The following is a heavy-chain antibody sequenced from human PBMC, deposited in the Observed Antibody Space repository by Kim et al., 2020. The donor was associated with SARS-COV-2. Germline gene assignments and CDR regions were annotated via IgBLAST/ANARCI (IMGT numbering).Heavy chain of an antibody. D-gene: IGHD3-22*01. Sequence: GGSLRLSCAASGFTFSSYAMHWVRQAPGKGLEWVAVISYDGSNKYYADSVKGRFTISRDNSKNTLYLQMNSLRAEDTAVYYCAREDSSGYYLDYWGQGTLVTVSS. CDR2: ISYDGSNK. CDR3: AREDSSGYYLDY. J-gene: IGHJ4*02. CDR1: GFTFSSYA. V-gene: IGHV3-30*04.